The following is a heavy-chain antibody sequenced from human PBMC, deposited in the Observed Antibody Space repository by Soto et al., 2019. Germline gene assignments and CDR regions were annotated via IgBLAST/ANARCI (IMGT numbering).Heavy chain of an antibody. J-gene: IGHJ6*02. CDR2: INSDGSST. CDR1: GFTFSRYW. Sequence: EVQLVESGGGLVQPGGSLRLSCAASGFTFSRYWMHWVRQAPGKGLVWVSRINSDGSSTSYVDSVKGRFTISRDNAKNTLYLQMNSLRAEDTAVYYCARDPGYSYGYIIDYYGMDVWGQGTTVTVSS. D-gene: IGHD5-18*01. CDR3: ARDPGYSYGYIIDYYGMDV. V-gene: IGHV3-74*01.